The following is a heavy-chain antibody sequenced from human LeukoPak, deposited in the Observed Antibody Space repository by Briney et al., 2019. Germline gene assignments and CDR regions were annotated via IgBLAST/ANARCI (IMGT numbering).Heavy chain of an antibody. CDR2: ISSSSSYI. V-gene: IGHV3-21*01. J-gene: IGHJ4*02. CDR3: ARDGTLGSGAEFDY. D-gene: IGHD1-26*01. Sequence: GGSPRLSCAASGFTFSSYSMNWVRQAPGKGLEWVSSISSSSSYIYYADSVKGRFTISRDNAKNSLYLQMNSLRAEDTAVYYCARDGTLGSGAEFDYWGQGTLVTVSS. CDR1: GFTFSSYS.